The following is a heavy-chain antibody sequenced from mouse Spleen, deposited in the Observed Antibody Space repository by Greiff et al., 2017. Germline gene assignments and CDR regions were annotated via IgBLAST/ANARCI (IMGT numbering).Heavy chain of an antibody. CDR3: ARRGDYDGRSFDV. CDR2: INPYNGGT. J-gene: IGHJ1*03. D-gene: IGHD2-4*01. CDR1: GYTFTDYY. V-gene: IGHV1-19*01. Sequence: VHVKQSGPVLVKPGASVKMSCKASGYTFTDYYMNWVKQSHGKSLEWIGVINPYNGGTSYNQKFKGKATLTVDKSSSTAYMELNSLTSEDSAVYYCARRGDYDGRSFDVWGTGTTVTVSS.